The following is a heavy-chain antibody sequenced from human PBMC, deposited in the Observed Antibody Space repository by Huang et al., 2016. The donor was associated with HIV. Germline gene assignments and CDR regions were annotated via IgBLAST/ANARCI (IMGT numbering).Heavy chain of an antibody. CDR3: ARDATKNPRGWFDP. D-gene: IGHD3-10*01. Sequence: QVHLQQWGAGLLKSAETLSLTCAVYGGSLRGSYWSWLRQTPGKGLGWIGEINHLGSTNYNPALKSRVSISMDGSKKQFSLKLRSISDADTAVYFWARDATKNPRGWFDPWGQGTLVTVSS. CDR1: GGSLRGSY. V-gene: IGHV4-34*02. J-gene: IGHJ5*02. CDR2: INHLGST.